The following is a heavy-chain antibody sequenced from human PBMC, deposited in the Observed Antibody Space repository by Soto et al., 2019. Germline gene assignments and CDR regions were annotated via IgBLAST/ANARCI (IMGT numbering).Heavy chain of an antibody. CDR3: ARQSQPTDYTAMGDAFDI. J-gene: IGHJ3*02. D-gene: IGHD5-18*01. Sequence: GESLKISCKGSVYSFTSYWIGWVRQMPGKGLEWMGIIYPGDSDTRYSPSFQGQVTISADKSISTAYLQWSSLKASDTAMYYCARQSQPTDYTAMGDAFDISGQGTMVTVS. CDR1: VYSFTSYW. CDR2: IYPGDSDT. V-gene: IGHV5-51*01.